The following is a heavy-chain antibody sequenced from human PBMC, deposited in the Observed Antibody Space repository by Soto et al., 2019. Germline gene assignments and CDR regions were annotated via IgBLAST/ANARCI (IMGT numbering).Heavy chain of an antibody. Sequence: QVQLVQSGAEVKKPGASLKVSCKASGYTFTNYYIHWVRQPHGQGHERMGIFTPSVGSATYVQKFQSRVTMTRDTSTSTGYMELSSVRSEDTAVYFCAHSSVWSGNWVDPWGQGTLVNVS. CDR1: GYTFTNYY. CDR3: AHSSVWSGNWVDP. CDR2: FTPSVGSA. V-gene: IGHV1-46*01. J-gene: IGHJ5*02. D-gene: IGHD6-19*01.